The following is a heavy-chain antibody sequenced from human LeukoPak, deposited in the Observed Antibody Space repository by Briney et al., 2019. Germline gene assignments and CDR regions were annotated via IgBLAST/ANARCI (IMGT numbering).Heavy chain of an antibody. V-gene: IGHV3-48*02. CDR3: ARDERYFDWLLSPYGMDV. CDR1: GFTFSSYS. CDR2: ISSSSSTI. Sequence: GGSLRLSCAASGFTFSSYSMNWVRQAPGKGLEWVSYISSSSSTIYYADSVKGRLTISRDNAKNSLYLQMNSLRDEDTAVYYCARDERYFDWLLSPYGMDVWGQGTTVTVSS. D-gene: IGHD3-9*01. J-gene: IGHJ6*02.